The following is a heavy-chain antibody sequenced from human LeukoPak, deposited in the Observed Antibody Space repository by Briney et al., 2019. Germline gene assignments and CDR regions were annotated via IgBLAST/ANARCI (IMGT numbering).Heavy chain of an antibody. J-gene: IGHJ4*02. V-gene: IGHV3-23*01. CDR1: GLTFINDA. D-gene: IGHD3-10*02. CDR3: ANQGLSSTYGRNFDY. Sequence: PGGALRRPCSASGLTFINDAMSCVGHHPGEGLQGCSAITGSGGSTYYADSGEGRFTISRDNSKNTLYLQMNSLRAEDTAVYYCANQGLSSTYGRNFDYWGQGTLVTVSS. CDR2: ITGSGGST.